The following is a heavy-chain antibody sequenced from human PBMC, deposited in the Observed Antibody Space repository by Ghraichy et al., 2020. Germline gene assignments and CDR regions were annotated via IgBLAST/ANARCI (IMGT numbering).Heavy chain of an antibody. CDR2: FKTCGST. J-gene: IGHJ4*02. Sequence: GGSLRLSCAASGFTVSSNHMSWVRQAPGKGLEWVSVFKTCGSTDYADSVKGRFTISRDNSKNTLYLQMNNLRAEDTAVYYCARSTSTSCYVNAGRNEFDYWGQGTLVTVSS. CDR3: ARSTSTSCYVNAGRNEFDY. CDR1: GFTVSSNH. D-gene: IGHD2-2*01. V-gene: IGHV3-66*03.